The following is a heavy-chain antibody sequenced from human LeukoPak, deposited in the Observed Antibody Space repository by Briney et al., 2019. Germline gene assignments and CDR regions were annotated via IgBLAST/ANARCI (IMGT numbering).Heavy chain of an antibody. D-gene: IGHD3-10*02. CDR2: ISDSGNT. V-gene: IGHV3-23*01. CDR3: AELGITMIGGV. J-gene: IGHJ6*04. Sequence: PGGSLRLSCAASGFTLSSYAMSWVRQAPGKGLEWVSAISDSGNTYHADSVKGRFTISRDNAKNSLYLQMNSLRAEDTAVYYCAELGITMIGGVWGKGTMVTISS. CDR1: GFTLSSYA.